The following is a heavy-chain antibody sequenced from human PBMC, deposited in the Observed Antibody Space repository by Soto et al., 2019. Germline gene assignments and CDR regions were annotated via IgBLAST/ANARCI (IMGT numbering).Heavy chain of an antibody. CDR3: AKSPGGYYYMDG. V-gene: IGHV3-23*01. CDR2: ISGSGGGT. Sequence: EVQLLESGGGLVQPGGSLRLSCAASGFTFSSYAMSWVRQAPGKGLEWVSSISGSGGGTSYADSVKGRFTISRDNSKNTLYLQMNSLRAEDTAVYYCAKSPGGYYYMDGWGKGTTVTVSS. J-gene: IGHJ6*03. CDR1: GFTFSSYA.